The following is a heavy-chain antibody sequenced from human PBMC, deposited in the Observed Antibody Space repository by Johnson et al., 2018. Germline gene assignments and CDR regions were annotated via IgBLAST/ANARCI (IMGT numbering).Heavy chain of an antibody. CDR3: VKGSTFAAISGVYFQH. Sequence: VQLQESGGGLVQXGGSXRLXCVASGFTFSSYWMHWVRQDPGKGLVWVSRSYSDGSIRNYADSVKGRFTISRDNAKKSLYLQMNSLRPEDTAVYYCVKGSTFAAISGVYFQHWGQGTLVTVSS. CDR1: GFTFSSYW. D-gene: IGHD1-26*01. V-gene: IGHV3-74*01. CDR2: SYSDGSIR. J-gene: IGHJ1*01.